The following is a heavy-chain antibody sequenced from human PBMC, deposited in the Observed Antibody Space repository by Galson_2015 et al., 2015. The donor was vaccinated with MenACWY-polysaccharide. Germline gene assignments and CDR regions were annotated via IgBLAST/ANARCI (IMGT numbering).Heavy chain of an antibody. CDR2: IKKDGSEK. J-gene: IGHJ6*03. CDR1: GFTFSNYW. D-gene: IGHD1-14*01. Sequence: SLRLSCAASGFTFSNYWMTWVRQAPGKGLEWVANIKKDGSEKYYVDSVKGRFTISRDNALYLQMNSLRAEDTAVYYCARPVRDARNHYYYMDVWGKGTTVTVSS. CDR3: ARPVRDARNHYYYMDV. V-gene: IGHV3-7*03.